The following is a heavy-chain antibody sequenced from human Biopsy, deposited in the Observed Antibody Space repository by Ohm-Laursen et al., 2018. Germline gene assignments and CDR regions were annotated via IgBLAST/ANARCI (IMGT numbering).Heavy chain of an antibody. J-gene: IGHJ5*02. V-gene: IGHV4-39*02. D-gene: IGHD3-22*01. Sequence: SDTLSLTCTVSGGSISNNNYYWGWIRQPPGQGLEWIGSIFYRGSTPYKPSLKSRVNISVDTSKNHFSLKLNSVTAADTAVYYCARDYDTSGYYYVSWGQGTLVTVSS. CDR2: IFYRGST. CDR3: ARDYDTSGYYYVS. CDR1: GGSISNNNYY.